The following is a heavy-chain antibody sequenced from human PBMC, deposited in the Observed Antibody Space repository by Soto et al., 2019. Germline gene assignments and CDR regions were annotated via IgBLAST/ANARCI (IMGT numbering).Heavy chain of an antibody. CDR1: GGTCRSYA. CDR2: IIPIFGTA. D-gene: IGHD1-26*01. J-gene: IGHJ6*02. Sequence: SSVKVSCRGSGGTCRSYATSRARQASGEGLAPLGRIIPIFGTANYAQKFQGIVTIPADKSKSTAYMELSSLRSEDTAVYYCASDQAQVGATRGGYYYHGMDVWGQRTTVTASS. V-gene: IGHV1-69*06. CDR3: ASDQAQVGATRGGYYYHGMDV.